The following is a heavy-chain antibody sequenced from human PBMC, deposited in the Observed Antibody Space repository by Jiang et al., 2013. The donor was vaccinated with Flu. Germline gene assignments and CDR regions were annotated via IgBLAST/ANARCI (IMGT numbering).Heavy chain of an antibody. D-gene: IGHD2-2*01. V-gene: IGHV3-49*03. J-gene: IGHJ4*02. CDR1: GFTFGDYA. CDR3: TRDLVRDVILIPATYFDY. CDR2: IRNKVYRGTT. Sequence: VQLVESGGGLVQPGRSLRLSCTASGFTFGDYAVSWLRQAPGKGLEWVGFIRNKVYRGTTDYAASVKGRFTISRDDSKSIAYLQMSSLKTEDTAVYYCTRDLVRDVILIPATYFDYWGQGRPGHRLL.